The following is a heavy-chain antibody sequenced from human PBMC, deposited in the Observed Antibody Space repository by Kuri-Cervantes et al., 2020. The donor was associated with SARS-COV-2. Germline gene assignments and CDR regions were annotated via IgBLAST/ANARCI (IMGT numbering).Heavy chain of an antibody. D-gene: IGHD5-12*01. CDR3: ARHVDIVDTMRDYYDYYMDV. CDR2: NYPGDSDT. CDR1: GYSFTSYW. J-gene: IGHJ6*03. Sequence: GESLKISCKGSGYSFTSYWIGWVRQMPGKRLEWMGINYPGDSDTRYSPYFQGQVTISADKSISTAYLQWSSLKASDTAMYYCARHVDIVDTMRDYYDYYMDVWGKGTTVTVSS. V-gene: IGHV5-51*01.